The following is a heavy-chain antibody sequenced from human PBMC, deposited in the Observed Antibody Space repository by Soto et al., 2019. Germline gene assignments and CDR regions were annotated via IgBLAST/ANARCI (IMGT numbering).Heavy chain of an antibody. CDR3: VKGYWKGDV. CDR1: GFNFSTNA. CDR2: ISGSGGSI. D-gene: IGHD1-1*01. Sequence: EVPLLESGGGLVQPGGSLRLSCAASGFNFSTNAMNWVRQAPGNGLEWVSAISGSGGSIHYADSVKGRFTISRDNSKNTLYLQMNSLRDEDTAVYHCVKGYWKGDVWGQGTTVTVSS. J-gene: IGHJ6*02. V-gene: IGHV3-23*01.